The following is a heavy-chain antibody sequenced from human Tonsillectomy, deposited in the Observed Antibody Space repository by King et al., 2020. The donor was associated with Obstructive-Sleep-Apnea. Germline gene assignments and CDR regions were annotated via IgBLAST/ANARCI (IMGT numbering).Heavy chain of an antibody. V-gene: IGHV4-31*03. CDR1: GGSIISGGYY. D-gene: IGHD2/OR15-2a*01. CDR3: ARNSKGCFDP. Sequence: VQLQESGPGLVKPSQTLSLTFTVSGGSIISGGYYLSWIRTHPGKGLEWIGYIYYSGSTHYNPSLKSRVSISVDTSKNQFSLKLSSVIAADTAVYYCARNSKGCFDPWGQGTLVTVSS. J-gene: IGHJ5*02. CDR2: IYYSGST.